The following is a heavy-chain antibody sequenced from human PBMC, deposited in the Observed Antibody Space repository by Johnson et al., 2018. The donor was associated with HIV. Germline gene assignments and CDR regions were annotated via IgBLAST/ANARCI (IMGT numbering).Heavy chain of an antibody. V-gene: IGHV3-23*04. CDR1: EFTFSSYA. D-gene: IGHD5-24*01. Sequence: VQVVESGGGVVQPGRSLTLSCAASEFTFSSYAMSWVRQAPGKGLEWVSTISGSGGSTYYADSVKKGRFTISRDNYKNTLSLQMNSLRAEDTAIYYCAKDIYGYDAFDIWGQGTMVTVSS. CDR2: ISGSGGST. CDR3: AKDIYGYDAFDI. J-gene: IGHJ3*02.